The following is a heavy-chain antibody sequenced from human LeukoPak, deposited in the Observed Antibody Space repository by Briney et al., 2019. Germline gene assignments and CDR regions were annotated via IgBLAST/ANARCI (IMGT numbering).Heavy chain of an antibody. V-gene: IGHV3-7*04. J-gene: IGHJ4*02. CDR2: IIQDGSAK. Sequence: GGSLRLSCAASGFTFSNYAMSWVRQAPGKGLVWVANIIQDGSAKNYVDSVKGRFTISRDNAKNSLYLQMDSLRAEDTAVYYCARVTSYFYNTSGDYYFDYWGQGTLVTVSS. CDR3: ARVTSYFYNTSGDYYFDY. D-gene: IGHD3-22*01. CDR1: GFTFSNYA.